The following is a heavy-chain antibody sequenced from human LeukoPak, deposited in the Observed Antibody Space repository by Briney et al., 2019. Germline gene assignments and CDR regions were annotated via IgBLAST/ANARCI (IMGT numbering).Heavy chain of an antibody. CDR1: GFTSSDYY. D-gene: IGHD5-18*01. J-gene: IGHJ4*02. CDR3: ASRYSPFDF. V-gene: IGHV3-11*04. Sequence: GGSLRLSCAVSGFTSSDYYMSWIRQAPGKGLEWVSSISGAGSTTHYADSVRGRFTISRDNAKNSLYLQMNSLRAEDTAVYYCASRYSPFDFWGQGTLVTVSS. CDR2: ISGAGSTT.